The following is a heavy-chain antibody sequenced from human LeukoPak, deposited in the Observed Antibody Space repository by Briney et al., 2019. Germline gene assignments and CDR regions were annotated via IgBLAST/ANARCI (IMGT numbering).Heavy chain of an antibody. J-gene: IGHJ4*02. Sequence: PSETLSLTCTVSGDSISSGRYYWTWIRQPAGKGLEWIGRIYTSGNTDYNPSLKSRVTISLDTSKSQFSMKLKSVTAADTAVYYCARGLSSFYAFLDYWGQGFLVTVSS. CDR1: GDSISSGRYY. V-gene: IGHV4-61*02. CDR2: IYTSGNT. CDR3: ARGLSSFYAFLDY. D-gene: IGHD3-16*01.